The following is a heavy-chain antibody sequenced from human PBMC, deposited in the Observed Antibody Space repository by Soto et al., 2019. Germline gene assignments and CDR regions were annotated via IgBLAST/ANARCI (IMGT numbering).Heavy chain of an antibody. D-gene: IGHD5-12*01. CDR1: GGTFSSYA. V-gene: IGHV1-69*12. CDR2: IIPIFGTA. CDR3: ARVGNRDGYNY. J-gene: IGHJ4*02. Sequence: QVQLVQSGAEVKKPGSSVKVSCKASGGTFSSYAISWVRQAPGQGLEWMGGIIPIFGTANYAQKFQGRVRITAEESTSPASMELSSLRSEDTAVYYCARVGNRDGYNYWGQGTLVTVSS.